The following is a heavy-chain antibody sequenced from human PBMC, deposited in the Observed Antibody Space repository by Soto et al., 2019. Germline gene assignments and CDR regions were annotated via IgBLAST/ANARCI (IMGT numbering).Heavy chain of an antibody. CDR1: GFTFSSYG. V-gene: IGHV3-33*01. Sequence: SLRLSCAASGFTFSSYGMHWVRQAPGKGLEWVAVIWYDGSNKYYADSVKGRFTISRDNSKNTLYLQMNSLRAEDTAVYYCARGSGYSSSWYFQGSLGYDYWGQGTVLTISS. CDR3: ARGSGYSSSWYFQGSLGYDY. J-gene: IGHJ4*02. D-gene: IGHD6-13*01. CDR2: IWYDGSNK.